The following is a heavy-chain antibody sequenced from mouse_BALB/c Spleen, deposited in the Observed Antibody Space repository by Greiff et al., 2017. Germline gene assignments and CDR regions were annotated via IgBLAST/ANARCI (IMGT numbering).Heavy chain of an antibody. D-gene: IGHD2-14*01. Sequence: EVMLVGSGGGLVQPGGSLKLSCAPSGFVFSRYWMGWFRRAPGKGLEWIGEINPDSSTINYTPSLKDKFIISRDNAKNTLYLQMSKVRSEDTALYYCARQGSNYRYGWFAYWGQGTLVTVSA. CDR3: ARQGSNYRYGWFAY. CDR1: GFVFSRYW. CDR2: INPDSSTI. V-gene: IGHV4-1*02. J-gene: IGHJ3*01.